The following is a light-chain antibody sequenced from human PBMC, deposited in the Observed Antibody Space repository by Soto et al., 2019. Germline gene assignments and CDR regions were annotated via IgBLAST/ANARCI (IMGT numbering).Light chain of an antibody. CDR1: SSDVGGYNY. J-gene: IGLJ1*01. CDR3: SSYISSSTFYV. Sequence: QSVLTQPASVSGSPGQSITISCTGTSSDVGGYNYVSWYQQHPGKAPKLMIYDVSNRPSGFSNRFSGSKSGNTASLTISGLQAEDEADYYCSSYISSSTFYVFGTGTKVTVL. CDR2: DVS. V-gene: IGLV2-14*01.